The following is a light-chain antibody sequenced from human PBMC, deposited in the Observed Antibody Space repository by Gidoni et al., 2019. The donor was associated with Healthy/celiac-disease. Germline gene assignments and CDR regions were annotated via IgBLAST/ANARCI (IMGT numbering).Light chain of an antibody. CDR3: MQGTHWPPMYT. Sequence: AVMIQLPLSLPVPLGQPASISCRSRQSLVYSDGNTYLNWFQHRPGQSPRRLIYKVSNRDSGVPDRFSGSGSGTDFTLKISRVEAEDVGVYYCMQGTHWPPMYTFGQGTKLEIK. V-gene: IGKV2-30*01. CDR1: QSLVYSDGNTY. J-gene: IGKJ2*01. CDR2: KVS.